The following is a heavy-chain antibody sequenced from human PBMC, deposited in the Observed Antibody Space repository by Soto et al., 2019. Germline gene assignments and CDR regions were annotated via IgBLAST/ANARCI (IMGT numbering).Heavy chain of an antibody. D-gene: IGHD3-22*01. J-gene: IGHJ2*01. Sequence: GGSLGLSCAASGFTFNNYGMHWVRQAPGKGLEWVAVIWYDGSHESYADSVKGRFTISRDNSKNTLYLQMNSLRAEDTAVYYCARDRYSYDSRAYQGVDWYFDLWGRGTLVTVYS. CDR1: GFTFNNYG. V-gene: IGHV3-33*01. CDR3: ARDRYSYDSRAYQGVDWYFDL. CDR2: IWYDGSHE.